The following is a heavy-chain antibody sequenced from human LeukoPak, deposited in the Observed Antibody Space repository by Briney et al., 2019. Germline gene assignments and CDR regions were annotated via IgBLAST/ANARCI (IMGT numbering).Heavy chain of an antibody. CDR3: TSRPLLSYYGSGRARSDY. CDR1: GFTFSSYW. CDR2: IKQDGSEK. D-gene: IGHD3-10*01. V-gene: IGHV3-7*03. J-gene: IGHJ4*02. Sequence: GGSLRLSCAASGFTFSSYWMNWVRQAPGKGLEWVANIKQDGSEKYYVDSVKGRFTISRDNAKNSLYLQMNSLKTEDTAVYYCTSRPLLSYYGSGRARSDYWGQGTLVTVSS.